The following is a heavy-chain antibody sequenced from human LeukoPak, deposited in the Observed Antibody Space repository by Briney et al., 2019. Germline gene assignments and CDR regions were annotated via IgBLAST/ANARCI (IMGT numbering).Heavy chain of an antibody. V-gene: IGHV3-30*03. D-gene: IGHD1-1*01. CDR2: ISYDGSNK. J-gene: IGHJ4*02. Sequence: SGGSLKLSCAASGFTFSTYGMHWVRQAPGKGLEWVAVISYDGSNKYYADSVKGRFTISRDNSKNTLYLQMNSLRAEDTAVYYCARPGTETGPFDYWGQGTLVTVSS. CDR1: GFTFSTYG. CDR3: ARPGTETGPFDY.